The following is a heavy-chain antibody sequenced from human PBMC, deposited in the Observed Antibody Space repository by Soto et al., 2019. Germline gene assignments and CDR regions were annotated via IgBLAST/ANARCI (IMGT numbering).Heavy chain of an antibody. D-gene: IGHD5-12*01. CDR2: ISYDGSDK. V-gene: IGHV3-30*18. CDR3: AKDAEPYVDILSTIRSGYYYNGMDV. Sequence: QVQLVESGGGVVQPGRSLRLSCAASGFSFSSSGMHWVRQAPGKGLEWVAVISYDGSDKYYADSVKGRFTISRDKSKNTLYLQMDSLKPEDTAVYYCAKDAEPYVDILSTIRSGYYYNGMDVWGQGTTVTASS. CDR1: GFSFSSSG. J-gene: IGHJ6*02.